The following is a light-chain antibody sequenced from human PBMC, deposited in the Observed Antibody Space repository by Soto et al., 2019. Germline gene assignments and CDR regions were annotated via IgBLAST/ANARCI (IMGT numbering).Light chain of an antibody. Sequence: IVMTQSPSTLSVSPGERVTLSCRASETVRTNLAWFQQKPGQTPRLLIFGASTMATGIQIRFTGSGSETEFTLTLGSLQSEDLAVYYCQQYYNWPPYTFGQGTKLEIK. J-gene: IGKJ2*01. V-gene: IGKV3-15*01. CDR3: QQYYNWPPYT. CDR1: ETVRTN. CDR2: GAS.